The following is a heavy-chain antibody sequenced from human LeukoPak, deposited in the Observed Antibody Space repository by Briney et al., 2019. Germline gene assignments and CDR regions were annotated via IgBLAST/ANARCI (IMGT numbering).Heavy chain of an antibody. CDR3: ARDRDRDGDFDY. CDR1: GFTFSSYS. CDR2: ISSSSSYI. Sequence: GGSLRLSCAASGFTFSSYSMNWVRQAPGKGLEWVSSISSSSSYIYYADSVKGRFTISRDNAKNSLYLQMNSLRAEDTAVYYCARDRDRDGDFDYRGQGTLVTVSS. V-gene: IGHV3-21*01. J-gene: IGHJ4*02. D-gene: IGHD5-24*01.